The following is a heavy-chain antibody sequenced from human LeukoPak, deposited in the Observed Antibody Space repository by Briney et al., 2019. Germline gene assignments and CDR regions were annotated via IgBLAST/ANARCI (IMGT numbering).Heavy chain of an antibody. CDR1: GFTFSSYG. V-gene: IGHV3-30*02. Sequence: TGGSLRLSCAASGFTFSSYGMHWVRQAPGKGLEWVAFIRYDGSNKYYADSVKGRFTISRDNSKNTLYLQMNSLRAEDTAVYYCAKDSYYYDSSGYYYWGQGTLVTVSS. CDR3: AKDSYYYDSSGYYY. D-gene: IGHD3-22*01. CDR2: IRYDGSNK. J-gene: IGHJ4*02.